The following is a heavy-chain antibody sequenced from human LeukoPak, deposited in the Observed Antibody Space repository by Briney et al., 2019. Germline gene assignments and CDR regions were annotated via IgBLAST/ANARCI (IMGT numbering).Heavy chain of an antibody. CDR2: IYYSGST. CDR3: ARNSPYYDFWSGTEFDC. Sequence: SETLSLTCTVSGGSISSYYWSWIRQPPGPGLEWCGYIYYSGSTNYNTSLKSRVTISVYTSKNQYSLKLSSVTAADTAVYYCARNSPYYDFWSGTEFDCWGQRTLVTVAS. D-gene: IGHD3-3*01. V-gene: IGHV4-59*12. J-gene: IGHJ4*02. CDR1: GGSISSYY.